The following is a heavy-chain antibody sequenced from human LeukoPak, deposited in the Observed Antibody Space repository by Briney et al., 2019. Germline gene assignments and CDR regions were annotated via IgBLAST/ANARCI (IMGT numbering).Heavy chain of an antibody. D-gene: IGHD3-22*01. CDR2: IYYSGST. J-gene: IGHJ4*02. Sequence: PSETLSLTCTVSGGSISSYYWSWIRQPPGKGLEWIGYIYYSGSTNYNPSLKSRVTISVDTSKNQFSLKLSSVTAADTAVYYCARGILVDYYDSSGYYRNSRFDYWGQGTLVTVSS. CDR1: GGSISSYY. V-gene: IGHV4-59*01. CDR3: ARGILVDYYDSSGYYRNSRFDY.